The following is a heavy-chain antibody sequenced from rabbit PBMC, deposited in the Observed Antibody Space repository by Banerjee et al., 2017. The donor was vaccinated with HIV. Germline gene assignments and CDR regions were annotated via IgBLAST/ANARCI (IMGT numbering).Heavy chain of an antibody. Sequence: QSLEESGGDLVKPGASLTLTCIASGVSFSGNSYMCWVRQAPGKGLEWIACIDTGSSGFTYFASWAKGRFTISKTSSTTVTLQMTSLTAADTATYFCARDYGSFDSPGGLRGPGTLVTVS. J-gene: IGHJ4*01. D-gene: IGHD5-1*01. V-gene: IGHV1S40*01. CDR1: GVSFSGNSY. CDR3: ARDYGSFDSPGGL. CDR2: IDTGSSGFT.